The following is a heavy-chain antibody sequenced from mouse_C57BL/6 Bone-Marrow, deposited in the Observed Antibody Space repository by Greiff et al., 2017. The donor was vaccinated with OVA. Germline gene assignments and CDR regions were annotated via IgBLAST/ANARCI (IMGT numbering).Heavy chain of an antibody. CDR3: ARDGTTVPRDWYFDV. D-gene: IGHD1-1*01. Sequence: EVKLVESGGGLVQSGRSLRLSCATSGFTFSDFYMEWVRQAPGKGLEWIAASRNKANDYTTEYSASVKGRFIVSRDTSQSIRYLQMNALRAEDTAIYYCARDGTTVPRDWYFDVWGTGTTVTVSS. CDR1: GFTFSDFY. J-gene: IGHJ1*03. V-gene: IGHV7-1*01. CDR2: SRNKANDYTT.